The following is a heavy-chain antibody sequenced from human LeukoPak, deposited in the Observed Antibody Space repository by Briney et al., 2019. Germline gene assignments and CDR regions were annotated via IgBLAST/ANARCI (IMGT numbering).Heavy chain of an antibody. Sequence: GESLKISCKGSGYSFTSYWIGWVRQMPGKGLEWMGIIYPGDSDTRYSPSFQGQVTISADKSISTAYLQWSSLKAPDTAMYYCARHEAGYSSGGGIVGATPPNYWGQGTLVTVSS. D-gene: IGHD6-19*01. CDR3: ARHEAGYSSGGGIVGATPPNY. CDR1: GYSFTSYW. CDR2: IYPGDSDT. V-gene: IGHV5-51*01. J-gene: IGHJ4*02.